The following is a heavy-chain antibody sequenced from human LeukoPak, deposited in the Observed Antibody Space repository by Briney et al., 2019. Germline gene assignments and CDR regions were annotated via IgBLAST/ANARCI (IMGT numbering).Heavy chain of an antibody. CDR2: INWNGGST. CDR1: GFTFDDYG. D-gene: IGHD3-22*01. CDR3: ARGPGRYYYDSSGYYYFDY. Sequence: GGSLRLSCAASGFTFDDYGMSWVRQAPGKGVEWGSGINWNGGSTGYADSVKGRFTISRDNAKNSLYQQMTSLRAEDTALYYCARGPGRYYYDSSGYYYFDYWGQGTLVTVSS. V-gene: IGHV3-20*04. J-gene: IGHJ4*02.